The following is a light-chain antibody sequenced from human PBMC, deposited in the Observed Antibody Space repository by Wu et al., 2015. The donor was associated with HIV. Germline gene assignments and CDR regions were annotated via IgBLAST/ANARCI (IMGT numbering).Light chain of an antibody. CDR2: GTS. CDR3: QQYYRSFT. J-gene: IGKJ3*01. CDR1: QTVSSTN. V-gene: IGKV3-20*01. Sequence: EIVLTQSPGTLSLSPGERATLSCRASQTVSSTNLAWYQQKPGQAPRLLIYGTSSRATGIPDRFSGRGSGTDFTLTISRLEPEDFAVYYCQQYYRSFTFGPGTKVDIK.